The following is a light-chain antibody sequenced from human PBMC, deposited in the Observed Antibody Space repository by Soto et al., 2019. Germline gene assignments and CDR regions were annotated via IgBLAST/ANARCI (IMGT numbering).Light chain of an antibody. V-gene: IGLV2-14*01. CDR2: DVN. J-gene: IGLJ1*01. CDR3: SSYTSSSTYV. Sequence: QSALTQPASVSGSPGQSIAISCTGTSSDVGYYNYVSWYQQHPGKAPNVMIYDVNNRPSGVPDRFSGSKSGNTASLTISGLQAEDEAHYYCSSYTSSSTYVFGTGTKLTVL. CDR1: SSDVGYYNY.